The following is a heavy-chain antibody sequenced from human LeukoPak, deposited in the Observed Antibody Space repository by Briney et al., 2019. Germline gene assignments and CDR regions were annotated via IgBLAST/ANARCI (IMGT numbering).Heavy chain of an antibody. CDR3: ARQGTGASDY. D-gene: IGHD3-10*01. CDR1: GVSISSSSYY. CDR2: IYYSGST. V-gene: IGHV4-39*01. Sequence: PSETLSLTCTVSGVSISSSSYYWGWIRQPPGKGLEWIGSIYYSGSTYYNPSLKSRVTISVDTSKNQFSLKLSSVTAADTAVYYCARQGTGASDYWGQGTLVAVSS. J-gene: IGHJ4*02.